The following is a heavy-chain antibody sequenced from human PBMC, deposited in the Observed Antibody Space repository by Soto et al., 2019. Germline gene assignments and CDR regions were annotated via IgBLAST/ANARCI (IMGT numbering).Heavy chain of an antibody. CDR3: ARAHSPYSSSWYSYYYGMDV. CDR2: IYYSGST. J-gene: IGHJ6*02. CDR1: GGSISSYY. D-gene: IGHD6-13*01. Sequence: SETLSLTCTVSGGSISSYYWSWIRQPPGKGLEWIGYIYYSGSTNYNPSLKSRVTISVDTSKNQFSLKLSSVTAADTAVYYCARAHSPYSSSWYSYYYGMDVWGQGTTVTVSS. V-gene: IGHV4-59*01.